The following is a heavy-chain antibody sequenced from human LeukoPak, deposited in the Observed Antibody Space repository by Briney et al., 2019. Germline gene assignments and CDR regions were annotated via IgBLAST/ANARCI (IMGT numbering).Heavy chain of an antibody. CDR1: GFTFSSYA. J-gene: IGHJ4*02. CDR2: ISYDGSNK. D-gene: IGHD3-22*01. CDR3: ARDPYYYDSSGYYDY. Sequence: PGGSLRLSCAASGFTFSSYATHWVRQAPGKGLEWVAVISYDGSNKYYADSVKGRFTISRDHSKNTLYLQMNSLRAEDTAVYYCARDPYYYDSSGYYDYWGQGTLVTVSS. V-gene: IGHV3-30*04.